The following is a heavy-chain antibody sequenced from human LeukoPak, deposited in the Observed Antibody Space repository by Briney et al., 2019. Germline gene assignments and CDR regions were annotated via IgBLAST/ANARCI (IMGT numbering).Heavy chain of an antibody. V-gene: IGHV1-18*01. CDR1: GYRFSSYG. Sequence: ASVKVSCKCSGYRFSSYGICWVRQAPGQGLEWVGWISAYSGHTNYAQRVQGRLTMTTDRSTSTAYMELRGLRSDDTAVYYCVREGEAATTGDYRGQGTLVTVSS. D-gene: IGHD1-14*01. CDR3: VREGEAATTGDY. J-gene: IGHJ4*02. CDR2: ISAYSGHT.